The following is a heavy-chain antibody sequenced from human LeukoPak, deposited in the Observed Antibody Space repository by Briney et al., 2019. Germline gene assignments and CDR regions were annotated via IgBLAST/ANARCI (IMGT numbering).Heavy chain of an antibody. Sequence: SVKVSCKASGGTFSSNAINWVRQAPGQGLEWMGGIIPIVGTANYAQKFQGKVTITADESTSTAYMELSSLRSEDTAVYYCARDSGSYYYYGMDVWGQGTTVIVSS. CDR1: GGTFSSNA. J-gene: IGHJ6*02. V-gene: IGHV1-69*13. CDR2: IIPIVGTA. CDR3: ARDSGSYYYYGMDV.